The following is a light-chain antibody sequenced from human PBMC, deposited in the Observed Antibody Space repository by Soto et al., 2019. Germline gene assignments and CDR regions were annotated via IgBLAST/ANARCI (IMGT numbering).Light chain of an antibody. CDR2: KAS. CDR3: LQHYSFPRT. CDR1: QSISIW. J-gene: IGKJ1*01. Sequence: DSQMTQSPSTLSASVGERFTVTCRDSQSISIWLAWYPQTPGRAPKXLIYKASTLKSGVPSRFTCSGAGTECICPISSLQPEDVATDYCLQHYSFPRTFGQGTKVDIK. V-gene: IGKV1-5*03.